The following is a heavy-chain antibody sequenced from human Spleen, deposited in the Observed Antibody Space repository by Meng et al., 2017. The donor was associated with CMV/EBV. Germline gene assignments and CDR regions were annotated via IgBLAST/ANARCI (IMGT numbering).Heavy chain of an antibody. J-gene: IGHJ6*02. CDR2: IKQDGSEK. CDR1: GFTFSSYW. Sequence: GGSLRLSCAASGFTFSSYWMSWVRQAPGKELEWVANIKQDGSEKYYVDSVKGRFTISRDNAKNSLYLQMNSLRAEDTAVYYCARDAVLKWSWYYDFWSGFGGMDVWGQGTTVTVSS. V-gene: IGHV3-7*01. CDR3: ARDAVLKWSWYYDFWSGFGGMDV. D-gene: IGHD3-3*01.